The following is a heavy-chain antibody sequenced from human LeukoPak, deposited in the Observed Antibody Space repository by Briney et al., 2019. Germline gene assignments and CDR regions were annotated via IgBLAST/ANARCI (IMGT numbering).Heavy chain of an antibody. J-gene: IGHJ4*02. CDR1: GDILTKYY. CDR2: INPGDGST. V-gene: IGHV1-46*01. Sequence: GASVKVSCKASGDILTKYYIHWVRQAPGQGLEWTGIINPGDGSTTYTQKFQGRVTLTTDTSTNTVNMELSSLRSEDTAVYYCAPSVRSGGSYYFDYWGQGSLVTVSS. D-gene: IGHD2-15*01. CDR3: APSVRSGGSYYFDY.